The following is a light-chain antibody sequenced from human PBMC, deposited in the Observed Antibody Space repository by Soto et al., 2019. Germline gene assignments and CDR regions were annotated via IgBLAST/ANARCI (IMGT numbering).Light chain of an antibody. V-gene: IGLV2-14*01. CDR2: EVN. CDR3: TSYTNSNTLV. CDR1: SNDVGGYNY. Sequence: QSALTQPASVSGSPGQSITISCTGTSNDVGGYNYVSWYQQHPGKAPKFMIYEVNNRPSGVSNRFSGSKSGKTASLTISGLQAEDEADYYCTSYTNSNTLVFGTGTKLTVL. J-gene: IGLJ1*01.